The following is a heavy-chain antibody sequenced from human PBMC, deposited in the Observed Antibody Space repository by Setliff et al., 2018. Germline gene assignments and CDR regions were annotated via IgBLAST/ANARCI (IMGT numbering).Heavy chain of an antibody. D-gene: IGHD2-2*01. CDR1: GFTFDTYA. CDR3: AKSVGGLTSSSVGY. Sequence: PGGSLRLSCAASGFTFDTYAMDWLRQAPGKGLEWVAVMADDGSNQYYADSVKGRFTISRDNSKNTLYLQMNSLRAEDTAVYYCAKSVGGLTSSSVGYWGQGTLVTVSS. J-gene: IGHJ4*02. CDR2: MADDGSNQ. V-gene: IGHV3-30*18.